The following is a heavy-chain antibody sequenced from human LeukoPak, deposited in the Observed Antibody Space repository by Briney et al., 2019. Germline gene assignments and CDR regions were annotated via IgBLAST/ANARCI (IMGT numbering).Heavy chain of an antibody. J-gene: IGHJ4*02. CDR1: GFTFSSYG. Sequence: PGRSLRLSCAASGFTFSSYGMHGVRQAPGKGLEGVAVISYDGSNKYYADSVKGRFTISRDNSKNTLYLQMNSLRAEDTAVYYCAKDHRRYCSGGSCYAFDYWGQGTLVTVSS. CDR3: AKDHRRYCSGGSCYAFDY. V-gene: IGHV3-30*18. D-gene: IGHD2-15*01. CDR2: ISYDGSNK.